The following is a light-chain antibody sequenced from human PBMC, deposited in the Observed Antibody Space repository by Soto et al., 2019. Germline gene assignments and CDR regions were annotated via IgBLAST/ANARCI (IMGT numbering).Light chain of an antibody. CDR3: SSYTSSSTPLYV. Sequence: QSALTQPASVSGSPGQSITISCTGTSSDVGGYNYVSWYQQHPGKAPKLMIYDVSNRPSGVSNRFSCSKSGNTASLTISGLQAEDEADYYCSSYTSSSTPLYVFGTGTKVTVL. CDR2: DVS. J-gene: IGLJ1*01. CDR1: SSDVGGYNY. V-gene: IGLV2-14*01.